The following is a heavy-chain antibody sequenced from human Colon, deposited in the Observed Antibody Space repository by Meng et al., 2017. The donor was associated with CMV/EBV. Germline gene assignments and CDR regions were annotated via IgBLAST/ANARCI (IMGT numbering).Heavy chain of an antibody. J-gene: IGHJ4*02. D-gene: IGHD5-24*01. CDR2: IVPIFVTP. CDR3: ARARDRDGLYNFDS. Sequence: QVQLVQAGAEVKKPGSSVKVSCRTSGGSFSNYAVSWVRQAPGQGLEWMGGIVPIFVTPNYAQKFQGRVTVTADESTSTAYMELSSLTSEDTAIYYCARARDRDGLYNFDSWGQGTPVTVSS. V-gene: IGHV1-69*12. CDR1: GGSFSNYA.